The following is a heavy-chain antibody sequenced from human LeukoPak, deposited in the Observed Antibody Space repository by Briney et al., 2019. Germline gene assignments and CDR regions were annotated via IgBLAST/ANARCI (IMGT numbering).Heavy chain of an antibody. CDR2: ISSYNGNI. J-gene: IGHJ5*02. V-gene: IGHV1-18*01. CDR3: ESNPAGHSYPFDL. Sequence: GASVKVSYKPSGYTFTNYGISWGRQAPGHGLGWRGWISSYNGNINYAQNLPGRITMTTDTSTRTAYMALRSLRSDDTAVCYCESNPAGHSYPFDLWGQGTMVTVSS. D-gene: IGHD6-19*01. CDR1: GYTFTNYG.